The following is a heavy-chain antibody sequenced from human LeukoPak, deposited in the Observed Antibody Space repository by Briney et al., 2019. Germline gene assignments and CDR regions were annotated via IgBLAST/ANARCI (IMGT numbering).Heavy chain of an antibody. CDR1: GFTFSTYA. CDR2: ISGTGGRT. Sequence: PGGSVRLSCAASGFTFSTYAMSWVRQAPGKGLEWVSDISGTGGRTYYADSVKGRFTISRDNSKNTVDLLMNSLRAEDTAIYYCARDVPYYYDSSGYYSPFDCWGQGTLVTVSS. V-gene: IGHV3-23*01. D-gene: IGHD3-22*01. J-gene: IGHJ4*02. CDR3: ARDVPYYYDSSGYYSPFDC.